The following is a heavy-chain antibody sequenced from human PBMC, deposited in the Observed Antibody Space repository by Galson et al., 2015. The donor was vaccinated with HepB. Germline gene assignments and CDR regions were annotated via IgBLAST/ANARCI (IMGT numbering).Heavy chain of an antibody. CDR3: ARVREVPNYGGHFDY. V-gene: IGHV3-33*01. CDR1: GFTFSSYG. J-gene: IGHJ4*02. Sequence: SLRLSCAASGFTFSSYGMHWVRQAPGKGLEWVAVIWYDGSNKYYADSVKGRFTISRDNSKNTLYLQMNSLRAEDTAVYYCARVREVPNYGGHFDYWGQGTLVTVSS. D-gene: IGHD1-7*01. CDR2: IWYDGSNK.